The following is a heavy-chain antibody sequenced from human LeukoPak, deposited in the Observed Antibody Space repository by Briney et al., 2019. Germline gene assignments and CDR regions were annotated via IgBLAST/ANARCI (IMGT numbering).Heavy chain of an antibody. J-gene: IGHJ6*03. CDR1: GYTFTSYD. CDR3: AADSLYYDFWSGYPPPFDYYMDV. CDR2: MNPNSGNT. Sequence: ASVKVSCKASGYTFTSYDINWVRQATGQGLEWMGWMNPNSGNTNYAQKFQERVTITRDMSTSTAYMELSSLRSEDTAVYYCAADSLYYDFWSGYPPPFDYYMDVWGKGTTVTVSS. V-gene: IGHV1-8*03. D-gene: IGHD3-3*01.